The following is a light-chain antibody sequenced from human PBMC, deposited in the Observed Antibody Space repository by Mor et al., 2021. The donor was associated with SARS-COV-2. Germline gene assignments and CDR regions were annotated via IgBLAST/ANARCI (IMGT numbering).Light chain of an antibody. V-gene: IGLV3-1*01. CDR2: RNF. J-gene: IGLJ2*01. Sequence: KIDGEYISWYQQKAGQSPVLVIYRNFERPSGIPERFFGSKSGNTASLTISGTQTFDEADYYCQAWDRRDAVFGGGTRLT. CDR3: QAWDRRDAV. CDR1: KIDGEY.